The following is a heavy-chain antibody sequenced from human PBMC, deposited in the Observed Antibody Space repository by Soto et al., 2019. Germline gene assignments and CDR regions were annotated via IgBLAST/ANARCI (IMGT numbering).Heavy chain of an antibody. CDR3: ARADIVVVTAAILYLGTDT. V-gene: IGHV1-69*06. CDR1: GGTFSSYA. D-gene: IGHD2-2*01. J-gene: IGHJ5*02. CDR2: IIPIFGTA. Sequence: SVKVSCKASGGTFSSYAISWVRQAPGQGLEWMGGIIPIFGTANYAQKFQGRVTITADKSTSTAYMELSSLRSEDTAVYYCARADIVVVTAAILYLGTDTWGQGTLVTVSS.